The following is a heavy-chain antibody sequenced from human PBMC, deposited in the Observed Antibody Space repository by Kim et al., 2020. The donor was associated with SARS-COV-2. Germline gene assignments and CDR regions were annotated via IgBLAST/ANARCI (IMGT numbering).Heavy chain of an antibody. CDR3: ARHPMNY. CDR2: GNGNT. J-gene: IGHJ4*02. D-gene: IGHD3-22*01. Sequence: GNGNTKYSQKFQGRVTITRDTSASTAYMGLSSLRSEDTAVYYCARHPMNYWGQGTLVTVSS. V-gene: IGHV1-3*01.